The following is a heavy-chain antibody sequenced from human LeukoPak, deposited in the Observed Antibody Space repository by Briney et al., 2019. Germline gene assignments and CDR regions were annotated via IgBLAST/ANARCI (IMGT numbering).Heavy chain of an antibody. CDR3: ACDYGDYTAFDP. V-gene: IGHV4-34*01. D-gene: IGHD4-17*01. Sequence: SETLSLTCAVYGGSFSGYYWSWIGQPPGKGLEWIGEINHSGSTNYNPSLKSRVTISVDTSKNQFSLKLSSVTAADTAVYYCACDYGDYTAFDPWGQGTLVTVSS. CDR2: INHSGST. J-gene: IGHJ5*02. CDR1: GGSFSGYY.